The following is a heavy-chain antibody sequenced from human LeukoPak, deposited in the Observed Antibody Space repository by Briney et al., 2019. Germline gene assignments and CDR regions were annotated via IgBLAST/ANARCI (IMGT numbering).Heavy chain of an antibody. J-gene: IGHJ4*02. CDR2: ISDYNGNT. D-gene: IGHD2-2*01. Sequence: GASVKVSCKASGYTFTSYGISWVRQAPGQGLEWMGWISDYNGNTNYAQKLQGRVTMTTDTSTSTAYMELRSLRSDDTAVYYCARVGTIVVVPAAKSLDYWGQGTLVTVSS. CDR1: GYTFTSYG. V-gene: IGHV1-18*01. CDR3: ARVGTIVVVPAAKSLDY.